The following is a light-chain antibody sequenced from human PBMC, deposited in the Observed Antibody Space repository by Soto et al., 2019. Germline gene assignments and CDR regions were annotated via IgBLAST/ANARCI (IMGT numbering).Light chain of an antibody. J-gene: IGLJ1*01. V-gene: IGLV2-14*01. CDR1: ISDFVVYNY. CDR3: SSHTISSALQV. Sequence: QSALTQPASVSGSRGQSITISGTGIISDFVVYNYVSWYQQHPGKAPKLMIYGVSNRPSGVSNRFSGSKSGNTASLTISGLQADDEADYYCSSHTISSALQVFGTGTKVTVL. CDR2: GVS.